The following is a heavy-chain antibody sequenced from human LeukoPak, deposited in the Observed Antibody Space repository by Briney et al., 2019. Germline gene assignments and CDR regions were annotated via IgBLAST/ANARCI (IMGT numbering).Heavy chain of an antibody. D-gene: IGHD2-2*01. CDR3: ASALVVPAALDAFDI. Sequence: PSGTLSLTCAVSGGSISSSNWWSWVRQPPGKGLEWIGEIYHSGSTNYNPSLKSRVTISVDKSKNQFSLKLSSVTAADTAVYYCASALVVPAALDAFDIWGQGTMVTVSS. J-gene: IGHJ3*02. CDR1: GGSISSSNW. CDR2: IYHSGST. V-gene: IGHV4-4*02.